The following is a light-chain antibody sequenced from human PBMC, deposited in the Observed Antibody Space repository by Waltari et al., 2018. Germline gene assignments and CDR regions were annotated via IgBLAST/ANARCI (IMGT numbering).Light chain of an antibody. V-gene: IGLV1-44*01. CDR2: RSD. Sequence: QSVLSPPPSASGTPGPRVTISCAGPAPNIGTNLVTLSQQVPGKAPKLLIYRSDLRPSGVPARFSASKSGTSASLAISGLQSEDEADYYCAAWDDSLNGHWVFGGGTKVTV. J-gene: IGLJ3*02. CDR3: AAWDDSLNGHWV. CDR1: APNIGTNL.